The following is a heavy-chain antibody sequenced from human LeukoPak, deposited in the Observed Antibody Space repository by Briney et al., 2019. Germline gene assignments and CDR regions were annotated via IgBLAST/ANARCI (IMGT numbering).Heavy chain of an antibody. J-gene: IGHJ4*02. CDR1: GGTFSSYA. CDR3: ARVFARGGEISGSYYYY. V-gene: IGHV1-69*05. D-gene: IGHD1-26*01. Sequence: GASVKVSCKASGGTFSSYAISWVRQAPGQGFEWMGGIIPMFGTANYAQKFQGRVTITTDESTSTAYMELSSLGSEDTAMYYCARVFARGGEISGSYYYYWGQGTLVTVSS. CDR2: IIPMFGTA.